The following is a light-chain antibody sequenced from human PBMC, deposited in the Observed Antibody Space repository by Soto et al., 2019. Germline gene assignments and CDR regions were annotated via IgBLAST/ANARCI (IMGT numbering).Light chain of an antibody. CDR1: QSVSSN. CDR2: GAS. Sequence: EIVMTQSPATLSVSPGERATLSCRVSQSVSSNLAWYQQKPGQAPRLLIYGASTRATGIPARFSGSGSGTEFTLTISSLQSEDFAVYHCQQYNNWPRTFGQGTKV. J-gene: IGKJ1*01. CDR3: QQYNNWPRT. V-gene: IGKV3-15*01.